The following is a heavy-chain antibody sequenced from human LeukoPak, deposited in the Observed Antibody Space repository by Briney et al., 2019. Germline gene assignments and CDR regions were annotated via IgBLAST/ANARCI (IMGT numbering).Heavy chain of an antibody. D-gene: IGHD6-13*01. CDR1: GGSISSYS. V-gene: IGHV4-59*08. J-gene: IGHJ5*02. CDR3: ARRLSSTSWYSWFDP. CDR2: IYYSGST. Sequence: PSETLSLTCTVSGGSISSYSWSWIRQPPGKGLEWIGYIYYSGSTDYNPSLKSRVTISVDTSKNQFSLKLSSVTAADTAVYYCARRLSSTSWYSWFDPWGQGTLVTVSS.